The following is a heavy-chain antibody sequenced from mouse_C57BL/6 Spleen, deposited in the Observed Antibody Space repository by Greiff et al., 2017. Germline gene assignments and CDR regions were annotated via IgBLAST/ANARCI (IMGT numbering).Heavy chain of an antibody. CDR2: INYDGSST. CDR3: AREGSYGDYAMDY. V-gene: IGHV5-16*01. J-gene: IGHJ4*01. CDR1: GFTFSDYY. Sequence: EVQLVESEGGLVQPGSSMKLSCTASGFTFSDYYMAWVRQVPEKGLEWVANINYDGSSTYYLDSLKSRFIISRDNAKNILYLQMSSLKSEDTATXYCAREGSYGDYAMDYWGQGTSVTVSS. D-gene: IGHD1-1*01.